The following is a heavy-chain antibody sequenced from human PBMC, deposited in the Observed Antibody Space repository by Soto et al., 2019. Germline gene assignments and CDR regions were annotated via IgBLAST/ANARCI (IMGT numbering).Heavy chain of an antibody. J-gene: IGHJ6*03. CDR2: STPHNGNT. CDR1: GDTLSTFG. V-gene: IGHV1-18*04. CDR3: ARFNFTGSGDNYYYYMDV. Sequence: QLQLVQSGPEVKKPGASVKVSCKVSGDTLSTFGISWVRQAPGQGLEWMAWSTPHNGNTNFAQKFKDRGTLTADTSVATAYMALRSLRSDDTGVYFCARFNFTGSGDNYYYYMDVWGQGTTITVSS. D-gene: IGHD1-20*01.